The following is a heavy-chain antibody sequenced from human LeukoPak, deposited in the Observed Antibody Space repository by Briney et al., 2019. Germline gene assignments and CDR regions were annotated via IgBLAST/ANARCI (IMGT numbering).Heavy chain of an antibody. CDR2: INTNTGNP. Sequence: ASVKVSCKASGYTFTSYAMNWVRQAPGQGLEWMGWINTNTGNPTYAQGFTGRFVFSLDTSVSTAYLQISSLKAEDTAVYYCARVNYGDYLPSFDYWGQGTLVTVSS. V-gene: IGHV7-4-1*02. J-gene: IGHJ4*02. D-gene: IGHD4-17*01. CDR3: ARVNYGDYLPSFDY. CDR1: GYTFTSYA.